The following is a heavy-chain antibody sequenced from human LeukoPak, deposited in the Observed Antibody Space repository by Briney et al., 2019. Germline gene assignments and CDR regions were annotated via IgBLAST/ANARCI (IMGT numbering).Heavy chain of an antibody. CDR3: AKGGSIDYYYMDV. CDR2: IWYDGSNK. CDR1: GFTFSSYG. J-gene: IGHJ6*03. D-gene: IGHD5-12*01. V-gene: IGHV3-33*06. Sequence: GGSLRLSCAASGFTFSSYGMHWVRQAPGKGLEWVAVIWYDGSNKYYADSVKGRFTISRDNSKNTLYLQMNSLRAEDTAVYYCAKGGSIDYYYMDVWGKGITVTVSS.